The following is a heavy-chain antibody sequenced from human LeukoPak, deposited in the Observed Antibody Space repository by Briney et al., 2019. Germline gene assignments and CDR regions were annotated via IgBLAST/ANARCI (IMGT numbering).Heavy chain of an antibody. CDR3: ARDKQYQLFGSSDY. CDR2: ISSSSSYI. J-gene: IGHJ4*02. V-gene: IGHV3-21*01. D-gene: IGHD2-2*01. Sequence: GGSLRLSCADSGFTFSSYSMNWVRQAPGRGLEWVSSISSSSSYIYYADSVKGRFTISRDNAKNSLYLQMNSLRAEDTAVYYCARDKQYQLFGSSDYWGQGTLVTVSS. CDR1: GFTFSSYS.